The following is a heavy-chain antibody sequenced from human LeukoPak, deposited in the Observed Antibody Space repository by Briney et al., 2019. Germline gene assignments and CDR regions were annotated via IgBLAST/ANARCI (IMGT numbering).Heavy chain of an antibody. D-gene: IGHD2-2*01. CDR2: INHSGST. Sequence: SETLSLTCTVSGGSISSSSYYWGWIRQPPGKGLEWIGEINHSGSTNYNPSLKSRVTISVDTSKNQFSLKLSSVTAADTAVYYCARTAASKDYWGQGTLVTVSS. V-gene: IGHV4-39*07. CDR3: ARTAASKDY. CDR1: GGSISSSSYY. J-gene: IGHJ4*02.